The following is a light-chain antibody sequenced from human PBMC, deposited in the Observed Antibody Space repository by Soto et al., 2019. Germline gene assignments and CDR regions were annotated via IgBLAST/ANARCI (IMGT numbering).Light chain of an antibody. Sequence: LMQSLGILSLSPGERATLSCRTRLSVTSNFVAWYQQKPGQAPRLLVYGASTRAIDIPERFSGSGSGTDFSLTINRLEPEDFAVYFCQQYGSSPRWTFGQGPKVDIK. V-gene: IGKV3-20*01. CDR2: GAS. CDR3: QQYGSSPRWT. J-gene: IGKJ2*02. CDR1: LSVTSNF.